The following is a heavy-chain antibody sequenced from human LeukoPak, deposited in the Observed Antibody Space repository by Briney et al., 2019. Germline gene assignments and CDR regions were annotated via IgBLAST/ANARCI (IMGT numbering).Heavy chain of an antibody. CDR2: ISGSGGST. V-gene: IGHV3-23*01. Sequence: PGGSLRLSCAASGFTFSSYGMSWVRQAPGKGLEWVSAISGSGGSTFYADSVKGRFTISRDNSKTTLYLQMNSLRAEDTAVYYCAKGRAYYYDSSPYWGQGTLVTVSS. CDR1: GFTFSSYG. CDR3: AKGRAYYYDSSPY. D-gene: IGHD3-22*01. J-gene: IGHJ4*02.